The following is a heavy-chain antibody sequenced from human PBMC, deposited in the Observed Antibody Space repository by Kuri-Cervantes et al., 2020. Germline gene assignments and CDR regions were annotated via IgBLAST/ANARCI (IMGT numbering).Heavy chain of an antibody. Sequence: ASVKVSCKASGYTFTSYGISWVRQAPGQGLEWMGWISAYNGNTNYAQKLQGRVTMTTDTSTSTAYMELRSLRSDDTAVYYCARVFSSGRAWYETHRPEYFDYWGQGTLVTVSS. D-gene: IGHD3-10*01. CDR3: ARVFSSGRAWYETHRPEYFDY. J-gene: IGHJ4*02. CDR2: ISAYNGNT. V-gene: IGHV1-18*01. CDR1: GYTFTSYG.